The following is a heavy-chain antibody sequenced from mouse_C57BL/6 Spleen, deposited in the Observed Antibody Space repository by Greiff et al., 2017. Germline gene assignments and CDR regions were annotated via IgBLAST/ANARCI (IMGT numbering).Heavy chain of an antibody. V-gene: IGHV1-52*01. CDR1: GYTFTSYW. CDR3: AREGTDAMDN. J-gene: IGHJ4*01. Sequence: QVQLKQPGAELVRPGSSVKLSCKASGYTFTSYWMHWVKQRPIQGLEWIGNIDPSDSETHYNQKFKDKATLTVDKSSSTAYMQLSSLTSEDSAVXFCAREGTDAMDNWGQGTSVTVSS. D-gene: IGHD3-3*01. CDR2: IDPSDSET.